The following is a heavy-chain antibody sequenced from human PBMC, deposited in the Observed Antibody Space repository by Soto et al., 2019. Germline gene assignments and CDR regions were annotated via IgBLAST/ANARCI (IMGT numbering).Heavy chain of an antibody. D-gene: IGHD2-15*01. J-gene: IGHJ3*02. V-gene: IGHV4-4*02. CDR3: ARYCGGGICYLGAFDI. CDR2: IYHSGST. Sequence: QMQLQESSPGLVKPSGTLSLTCTVSGVSINSANWWTWVRQSPGKGLEWIGEIYHSGSTNFNPSLKSRVTISVDNSKSQFYLELTSVTAADTAVYYCARYCGGGICYLGAFDIWAQGTMVTVSS. CDR1: GVSINSANW.